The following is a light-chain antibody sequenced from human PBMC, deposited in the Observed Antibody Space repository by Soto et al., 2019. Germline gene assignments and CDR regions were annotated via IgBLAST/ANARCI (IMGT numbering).Light chain of an antibody. CDR3: QQYGGSPRT. CDR2: DAS. CDR1: QSISQT. Sequence: EVVLTQSPGTLSLSPGERATLSCRASQSISQTLAWYQQRPGQSPRLLMYDASRRATGIPDRFNGSGFGTDVPLTISRLAPEDLAVYYCQQYGGSPRTLGQGTKVELK. V-gene: IGKV3-20*01. J-gene: IGKJ1*01.